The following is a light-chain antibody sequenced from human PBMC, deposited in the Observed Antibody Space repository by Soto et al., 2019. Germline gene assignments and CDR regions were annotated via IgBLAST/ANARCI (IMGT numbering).Light chain of an antibody. Sequence: SALTQPASVSGSPGQSITISCTGTTNDIGTYNYVSWYQQHPGKAPKLMIYNVINRPSGVSNRFSGSKSGNTASLTISGLQAEDEADYYCSSYTVSRTVVFGGGTQLTVL. V-gene: IGLV2-14*03. CDR2: NVI. CDR1: TNDIGTYNY. CDR3: SSYTVSRTVV. J-gene: IGLJ2*01.